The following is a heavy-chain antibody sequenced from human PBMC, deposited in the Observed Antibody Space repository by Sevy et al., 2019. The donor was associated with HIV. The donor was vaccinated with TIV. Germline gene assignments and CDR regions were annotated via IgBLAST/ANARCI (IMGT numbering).Heavy chain of an antibody. J-gene: IGHJ4*02. CDR3: ARESSYGSGRPLDY. Sequence: GGSLRLSCAASGFTFSSYAMHWVRQAPGKGLEWVAVISYDGSNKYYADSVKGRFTISRDNSKNTLYLQMNSLRAEDTAVYYCARESSYGSGRPLDYWGQRTLVTVSS. CDR1: GFTFSSYA. V-gene: IGHV3-30-3*01. D-gene: IGHD3-10*01. CDR2: ISYDGSNK.